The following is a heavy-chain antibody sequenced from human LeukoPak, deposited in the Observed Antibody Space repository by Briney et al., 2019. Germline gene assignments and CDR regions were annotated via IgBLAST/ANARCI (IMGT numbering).Heavy chain of an antibody. CDR3: ARGRPTAYYDSSGYPILYFDY. Sequence: SETLSLTCTVSGGSISSHYWSWIRQPPGKGLEWIGYIYYSGSTNYNPSLKSRVTISVDTSKNQFSLKLSSVTAADTAVYYCARGRPTAYYDSSGYPILYFDYWGQGSLVTVSS. J-gene: IGHJ4*02. V-gene: IGHV4-59*11. CDR2: IYYSGST. D-gene: IGHD3-22*01. CDR1: GGSISSHY.